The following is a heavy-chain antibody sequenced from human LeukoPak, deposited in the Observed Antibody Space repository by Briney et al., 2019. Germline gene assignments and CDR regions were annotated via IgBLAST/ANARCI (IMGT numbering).Heavy chain of an antibody. D-gene: IGHD6-19*01. CDR3: AREPPDSSGWDLWYFDY. Sequence: TGGSLRLSCAASGFTFSSYAMHWVRQAPGKGLEWVAVISYDGSNKYYADSVKGRFTISRDNSKNTLYLQMNSLRAEDTAVYYCAREPPDSSGWDLWYFDYWGQGTLVTVSS. CDR1: GFTFSSYA. CDR2: ISYDGSNK. V-gene: IGHV3-30*04. J-gene: IGHJ4*02.